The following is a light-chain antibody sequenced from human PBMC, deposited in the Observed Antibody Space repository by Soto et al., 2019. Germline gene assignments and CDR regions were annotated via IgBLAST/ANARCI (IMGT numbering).Light chain of an antibody. Sequence: EIVLTQSQGTLSLSPGERATLSCRASQSVSNNYLAWYQRKPGQAPRLLIYGASYRATDIPGRFSGSGSGTDSTLTITRLEPEDFAVYYFQQYGSSPPTFGQGTKVEIK. V-gene: IGKV3-20*01. CDR2: GAS. CDR1: QSVSNNY. CDR3: QQYGSSPPT. J-gene: IGKJ1*01.